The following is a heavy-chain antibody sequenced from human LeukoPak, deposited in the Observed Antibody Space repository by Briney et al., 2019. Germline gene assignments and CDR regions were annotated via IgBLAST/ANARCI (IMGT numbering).Heavy chain of an antibody. CDR3: ARIGNYGDYGNWFDH. CDR1: GFSLSTSGMC. J-gene: IGHJ5*02. CDR2: IDWDDGK. Sequence: SGPALVKPTQTLTLTCTFSGFSLSTSGMCVSWIRQPPGKALEWLARIDWDDGKYYSTSLKTRLTISKDTSKNQVVLTMTNMDPVDTATYYCARIGNYGDYGNWFDHWGQGTLVTVSS. D-gene: IGHD4-17*01. V-gene: IGHV2-70*11.